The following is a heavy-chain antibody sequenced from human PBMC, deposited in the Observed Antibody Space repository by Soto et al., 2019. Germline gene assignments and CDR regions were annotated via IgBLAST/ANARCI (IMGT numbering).Heavy chain of an antibody. CDR3: ARMNYYDTSGYPFDY. V-gene: IGHV4-59*01. CDR2: IYFRGTT. D-gene: IGHD3-22*01. CDR1: GGSISSYY. J-gene: IGHJ4*02. Sequence: TLSLTCTVSGGSISSYYWSWIRQPPGKGLEWIGYIYFRGTTNYNPSLKSRVTMSADTSKNQFSLKLNSVTAADTAVYYCARMNYYDTSGYPFDYWGQGMMVTVSS.